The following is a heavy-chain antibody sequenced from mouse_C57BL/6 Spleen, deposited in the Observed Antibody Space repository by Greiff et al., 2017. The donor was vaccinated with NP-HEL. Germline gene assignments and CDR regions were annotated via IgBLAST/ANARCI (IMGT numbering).Heavy chain of an antibody. J-gene: IGHJ2*01. Sequence: EVKLVESGGDLVKPGGSLKLSCAASGFTFSSYGMSWVRQTPDKRLEWVATISSGGSYTYYPDSVKGRFTISRDNAKNTLYLQMSSLKSEDTAMYYCARLGGNYYFDYWGQGTTLTVSS. V-gene: IGHV5-6*01. CDR1: GFTFSSYG. CDR3: ARLGGNYYFDY. CDR2: ISSGGSYT. D-gene: IGHD2-1*01.